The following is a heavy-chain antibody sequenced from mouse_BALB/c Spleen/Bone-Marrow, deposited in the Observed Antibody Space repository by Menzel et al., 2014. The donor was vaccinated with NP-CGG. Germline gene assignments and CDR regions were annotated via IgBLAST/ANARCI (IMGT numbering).Heavy chain of an antibody. D-gene: IGHD4-1*01. CDR2: ISDYGGNT. CDR3: ARETGPRAMDY. V-gene: IGHV5-4*02. Sequence: EVKLMESGGGLVKPGGSLKLSCAASGFTFSDYYMFWVRQTPEKRLEWVATISDYGGNTYYRDSVKGRFTISRDNAKNKLNLQMSSLKSEDTATYHCARETGPRAMDYWGQGTSVTVSS. CDR1: GFTFSDYY. J-gene: IGHJ4*01.